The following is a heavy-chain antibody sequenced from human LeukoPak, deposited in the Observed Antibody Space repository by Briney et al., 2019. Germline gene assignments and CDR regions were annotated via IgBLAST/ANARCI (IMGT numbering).Heavy chain of an antibody. J-gene: IGHJ4*02. CDR3: ARGAPYCSGGACNDY. CDR2: ISSSGSTI. CDR1: GFTFSSYE. D-gene: IGHD2-15*01. V-gene: IGHV3-48*03. Sequence: GGSLRLSCAAFGFTFSSYEMNWVRQAPGKGLEWVSYISSSGSTIYYADSVKGRFTISRDNSRNSLYLQMNSLRAEDTAVYYCARGAPYCSGGACNDYWGQGTLVTVSS.